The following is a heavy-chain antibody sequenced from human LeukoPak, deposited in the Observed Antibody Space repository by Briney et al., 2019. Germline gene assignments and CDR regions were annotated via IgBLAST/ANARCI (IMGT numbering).Heavy chain of an antibody. CDR2: IKSDGSIT. V-gene: IGHV3-74*01. J-gene: IGHJ4*02. Sequence: PGGSLRLSCAASGFTFSSYWMHWVRQAPGKGLVWVSRIKSDGSITTYADSVKGRFTISRDNAKNTLYLQMNSLRAEDTAVYYCAKGRGSGKAQLHFDYWGQGTLVTVSS. D-gene: IGHD3-3*01. CDR3: AKGRGSGKAQLHFDY. CDR1: GFTFSSYW.